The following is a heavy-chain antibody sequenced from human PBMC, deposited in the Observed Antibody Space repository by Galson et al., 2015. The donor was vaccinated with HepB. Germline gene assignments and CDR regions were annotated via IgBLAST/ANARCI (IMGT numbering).Heavy chain of an antibody. V-gene: IGHV3-23*01. CDR2: ISGSGGST. Sequence: SLRLSCAASGFTFSSYAMSWVRQAPGKGLEWVSTISGSGGSTYYADSVKGRFTISRDNSKNTLYLQMNSLRAEDTAVYYCAKDTLSSGSGNYRFSYFDYWGQGTLVTVSS. CDR3: AKDTLSSGSGNYRFSYFDY. J-gene: IGHJ4*02. D-gene: IGHD3-10*01. CDR1: GFTFSSYA.